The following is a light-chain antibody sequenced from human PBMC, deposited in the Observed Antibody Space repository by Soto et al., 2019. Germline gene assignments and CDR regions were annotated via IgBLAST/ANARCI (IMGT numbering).Light chain of an antibody. CDR3: QQRSNWSLT. J-gene: IGKJ4*01. CDR2: DAS. CDR1: QSVSSY. Sequence: DIVLTQSPATLSLSPGERATLSCRASQSVSSYLAWYQQKPGQAPRLLIYDASNRATGIPARFSGSGSATDFTLTISSLEPEDFAVYYCQQRSNWSLTFGGGTKVEIK. V-gene: IGKV3-11*01.